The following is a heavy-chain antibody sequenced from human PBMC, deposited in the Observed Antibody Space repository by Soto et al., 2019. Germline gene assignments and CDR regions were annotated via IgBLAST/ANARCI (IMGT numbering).Heavy chain of an antibody. J-gene: IGHJ3*02. CDR3: EKDGSGSYGDAFDI. Sequence: ASVNVSCKSPGYSFTICGMSWVRQALGQGLEWMGWISAYNGNTNYAQKLQGRVTMTTDTSTSTAYMELRSLRSDDTAVYYCEKDGSGSYGDAFDIWGQGTMVTGSS. D-gene: IGHD3-10*01. CDR1: GYSFTICG. CDR2: ISAYNGNT. V-gene: IGHV1-18*01.